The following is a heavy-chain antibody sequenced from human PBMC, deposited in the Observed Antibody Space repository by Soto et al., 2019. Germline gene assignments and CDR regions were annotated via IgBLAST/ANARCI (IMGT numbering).Heavy chain of an antibody. CDR3: ARDPDQAGYSGCDPDPPSDY. V-gene: IGHV3-21*01. D-gene: IGHD5-12*01. CDR2: ISSSSSYI. Sequence: GGSLRLSCAASGFTFSSYSMNWVRQAPGKGLEWVSSISSSSSYIYYADSVKGRFTISRDNAKNSLYLQMNSLRAEDTAVYYCARDPDQAGYSGCDPDPPSDYWGQGTLVTVSS. CDR1: GFTFSSYS. J-gene: IGHJ4*02.